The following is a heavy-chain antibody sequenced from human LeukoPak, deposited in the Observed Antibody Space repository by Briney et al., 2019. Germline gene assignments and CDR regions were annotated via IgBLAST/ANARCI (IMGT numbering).Heavy chain of an antibody. CDR2: IKQDGSEK. Sequence: GGSLRLSCAASGFTCSSYWMSWVRQAPGKGLEWVANIKQDGSEKYYVDSVKGRFTISRDNAKNSLYLQMNSLRAEDTAVYYCVGFWSGCPTHAFDIWGQGTMVTVSS. D-gene: IGHD3-3*01. V-gene: IGHV3-7*01. J-gene: IGHJ3*02. CDR3: VGFWSGCPTHAFDI. CDR1: GFTCSSYW.